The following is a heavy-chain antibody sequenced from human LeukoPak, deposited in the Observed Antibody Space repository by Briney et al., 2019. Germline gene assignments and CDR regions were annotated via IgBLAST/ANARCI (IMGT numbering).Heavy chain of an antibody. CDR3: ARDLMLSSSGWYYYYYMDV. J-gene: IGHJ6*03. CDR1: GGSISSGSYY. V-gene: IGHV4-61*02. D-gene: IGHD6-19*01. CDR2: IYTSGST. Sequence: SQTLSLTCTVSGGSISSGSYYWSWIRQPAGKGLEWIGRIYTSGSTNYNPSLKSRVTISVDTSKNQFSLKLSSVTAADTAVYYCARDLMLSSSGWYYYYYMDVWGKGTTVTISS.